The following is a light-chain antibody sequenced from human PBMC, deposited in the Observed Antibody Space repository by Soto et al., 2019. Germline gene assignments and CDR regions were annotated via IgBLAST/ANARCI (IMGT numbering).Light chain of an antibody. Sequence: QSVLPQPASVSGSPGQSSTISCTGTSSDVGSYNLVSWYQQHPGKAPKLMIYEGSKRPSGVSNRVSGSKSGNTASLTISGFQAEDEADYYCCSYAGSSTLIFGGGTKLTVL. CDR3: CSYAGSSTLI. CDR2: EGS. V-gene: IGLV2-23*01. CDR1: SSDVGSYNL. J-gene: IGLJ2*01.